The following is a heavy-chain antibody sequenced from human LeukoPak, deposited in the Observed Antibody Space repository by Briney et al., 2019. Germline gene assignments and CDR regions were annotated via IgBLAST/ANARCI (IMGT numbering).Heavy chain of an antibody. Sequence: PSETLSLTCTVSGGSISSSSYYWGWIRQPPGKGLEWIGSIYYSGSTYYNPSLKSRVTISVDTSKNQFSLKLSSVTAADTAVYYCARDSGSYWRFDYWGQGTLVTVSS. D-gene: IGHD1-26*01. CDR3: ARDSGSYWRFDY. J-gene: IGHJ4*02. V-gene: IGHV4-39*07. CDR2: IYYSGST. CDR1: GGSISSSSYY.